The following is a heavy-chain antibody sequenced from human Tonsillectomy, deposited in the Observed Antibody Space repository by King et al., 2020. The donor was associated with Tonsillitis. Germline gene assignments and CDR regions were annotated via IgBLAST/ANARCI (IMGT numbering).Heavy chain of an antibody. J-gene: IGHJ4*02. D-gene: IGHD1-26*01. Sequence: VQLVESGGGVVQPGRSLRLSCAASGFNFSDFGKYWVRQAPGKGLEWVAIIYYDGSDKYYADSLKGRFTISRDNSKNTLHLQLDSLRVEDTAVYFCAKDFRSKYCDYWGPGTLVTVSS. CDR3: AKDFRSKYCDY. CDR2: IYYDGSDK. V-gene: IGHV3-33*06. CDR1: GFNFSDFG.